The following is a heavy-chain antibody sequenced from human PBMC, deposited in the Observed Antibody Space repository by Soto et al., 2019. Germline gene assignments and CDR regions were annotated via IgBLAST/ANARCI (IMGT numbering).Heavy chain of an antibody. J-gene: IGHJ4*02. V-gene: IGHV3-23*01. CDR2: ISGSGGST. D-gene: IGHD1-26*01. CDR1: GFTFSSYA. CDR3: AKGPNKIVGATGTDY. Sequence: EVQLLESGGGLVQPGGSLRLSCAASGFTFSSYAMSWVRQAPGKGLEWVSAISGSGGSTYYADSVKGRFTISRDNSKNALYLQMNSLRAEDTAVYYCAKGPNKIVGATGTDYWGQGTLVTVSS.